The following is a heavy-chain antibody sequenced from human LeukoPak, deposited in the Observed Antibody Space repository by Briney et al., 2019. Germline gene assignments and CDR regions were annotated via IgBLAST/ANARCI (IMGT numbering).Heavy chain of an antibody. CDR3: AREGGHNIRSYAFDI. J-gene: IGHJ3*02. Sequence: GGSLRLSCAASGFTVSSNYMSWVRQAPGKGLEWVSVIYSGGSTYYADSVKGRFTISRHNSKNTLYLQMNSLRAEDTAVYYCAREGGHNIRSYAFDIWGQGTMVTVSS. V-gene: IGHV3-53*04. CDR1: GFTVSSNY. D-gene: IGHD1-1*01. CDR2: IYSGGST.